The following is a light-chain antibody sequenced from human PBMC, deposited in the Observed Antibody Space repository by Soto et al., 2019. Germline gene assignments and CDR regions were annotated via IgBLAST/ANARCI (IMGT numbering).Light chain of an antibody. Sequence: QSVLTQPPSASGIPGQRVTISCSGSNSNIGRNTVNWYQQFPGAAPNLLIHSDNQRPSGVPDRFSGSRSGTSASLAISGLQSEDEADYYCAAWDESPNVPVFGGGTK. CDR3: AAWDESPNVPV. CDR2: SDN. V-gene: IGLV1-44*01. J-gene: IGLJ3*02. CDR1: NSNIGRNT.